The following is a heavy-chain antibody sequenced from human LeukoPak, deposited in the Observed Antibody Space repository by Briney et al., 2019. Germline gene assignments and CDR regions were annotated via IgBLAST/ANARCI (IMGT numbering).Heavy chain of an antibody. Sequence: HPGGSLRLSCAASGFTFSSFAMYWVRQAPGKGLEWVSGITDSGGSIYYADSVKGRFTMSRDNSKNTLYLQMNSLRAEDTAVYYCAKNGGYFYGYRYYFDYWGQGTLVTVSS. J-gene: IGHJ4*02. CDR1: GFTFSSFA. V-gene: IGHV3-23*01. CDR2: ITDSGGSI. CDR3: AKNGGYFYGYRYYFDY. D-gene: IGHD5-18*01.